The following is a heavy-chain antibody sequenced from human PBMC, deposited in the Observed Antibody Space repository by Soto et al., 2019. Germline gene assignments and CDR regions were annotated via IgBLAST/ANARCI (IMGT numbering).Heavy chain of an antibody. CDR3: AKRAVAGTGRAFDI. CDR1: GFTFSSYA. V-gene: IGHV3-23*01. J-gene: IGHJ3*02. D-gene: IGHD6-19*01. CDR2: ISGSGDNT. Sequence: GGSLRLSCAASGFTFSSYAMNWVRQAPGKGLEWVSGISGSGDNTYSADSVKGRFTISRDNSKNTLYLQLNSLRPEDTAVYYCAKRAVAGTGRAFDIWGQGTMVTVSS.